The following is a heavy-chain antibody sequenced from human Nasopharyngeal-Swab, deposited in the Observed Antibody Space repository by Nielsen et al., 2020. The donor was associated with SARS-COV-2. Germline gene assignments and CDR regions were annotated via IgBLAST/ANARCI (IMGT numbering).Heavy chain of an antibody. CDR2: IIPIFGTA. D-gene: IGHD6-13*01. CDR3: ARDLGGDSSSWTPPFDY. Sequence: SVKVSCKASGCTFSSYAIIWVRQAPGQGLEWMGGIIPIFGTANYAQKFQGRVTITADESTSTAYMELSSLRSEDTAVYYCARDLGGDSSSWTPPFDYWGQGTLVTVSS. CDR1: GCTFSSYA. J-gene: IGHJ4*02. V-gene: IGHV1-69*13.